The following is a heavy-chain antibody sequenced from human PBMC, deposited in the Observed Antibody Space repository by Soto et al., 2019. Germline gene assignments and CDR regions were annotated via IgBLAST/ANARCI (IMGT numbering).Heavy chain of an antibody. Sequence: GASVKVSCKASGDTFTSYDIHWVRQATGQGLEWMGWMNPNSGNTGYGQKFQGRVSMTRNTSITTAYMELSSLRSEDTAVYYCERAGYNYGHDYWGRGTLVTVSS. CDR1: GDTFTSYD. V-gene: IGHV1-8*01. J-gene: IGHJ4*02. CDR2: MNPNSGNT. CDR3: ERAGYNYGHDY. D-gene: IGHD5-18*01.